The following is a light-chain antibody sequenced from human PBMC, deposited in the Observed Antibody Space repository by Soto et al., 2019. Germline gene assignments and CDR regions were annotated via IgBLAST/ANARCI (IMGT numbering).Light chain of an antibody. CDR2: LNSDGSH. CDR3: QTWGTGYVV. V-gene: IGLV4-69*01. Sequence: QPVLTQSPSASASLGASVKLTCTLSSGHSRYAIAWHQQQPEKGPRSLMKLNSDGSHSKGDGIPDRFSGSSSGAERYLAISSLQSEDEADDYCQTWGTGYVVFGGVTKLTVL. CDR1: SGHSRYA. J-gene: IGLJ2*01.